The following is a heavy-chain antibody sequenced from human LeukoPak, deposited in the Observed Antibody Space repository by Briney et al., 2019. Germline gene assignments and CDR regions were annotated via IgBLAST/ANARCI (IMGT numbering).Heavy chain of an antibody. Sequence: SVKVSCKASGGTFSSYAISWVRQAPGQGLEWMGGIIPIFGTANYAQKFQGRVTITADESTSTAYMELSSLRSEDTAVYYCARGPRYYYGSSPYWYFDLWGRGTLVTVSS. J-gene: IGHJ2*01. V-gene: IGHV1-69*01. CDR1: GGTFSSYA. CDR3: ARGPRYYYGSSPYWYFDL. D-gene: IGHD3-22*01. CDR2: IIPIFGTA.